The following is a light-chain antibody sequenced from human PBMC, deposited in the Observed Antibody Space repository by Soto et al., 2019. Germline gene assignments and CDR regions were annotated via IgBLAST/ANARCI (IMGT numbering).Light chain of an antibody. V-gene: IGKV1-27*01. CDR3: QKYNSGIIT. Sequence: DIKMTQYPSSLSAYAGDRVSMTCRESQVIGKYLAWYQQTXGKVPKXXIYGAYTLQSGVPSRFSGSGSGADFTLTISSLQPEDVAIDYCQKYNSGIITFGQGTGLEVK. CDR2: GAY. J-gene: IGKJ5*01. CDR1: QVIGKY.